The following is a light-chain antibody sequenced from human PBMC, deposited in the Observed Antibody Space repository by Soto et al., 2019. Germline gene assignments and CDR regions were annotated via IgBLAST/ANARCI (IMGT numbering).Light chain of an antibody. CDR3: QQRSNWPPLFT. J-gene: IGKJ3*01. CDR2: DAS. CDR1: QSVSSY. Sequence: EIVLTQSPATLSLSPGERATLSCRASQSVSSYLAWYQQKPGQAPRRLIYDASNRATGIPARFSGSGSGTDFTLTISSLEPEAFAVYYCQQRSNWPPLFTCGPGTKVDIK. V-gene: IGKV3-11*01.